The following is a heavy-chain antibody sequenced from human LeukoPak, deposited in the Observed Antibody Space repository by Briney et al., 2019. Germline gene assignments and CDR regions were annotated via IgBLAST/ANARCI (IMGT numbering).Heavy chain of an antibody. V-gene: IGHV1-18*01. Sequence: ASVKVSCKASGYTFTSYGISWVRQAPGQGLEWMGWISAYNGNTTHAQKLQGRVTMTTDTSTTTAYMQLRSLRSDDTAVYYCARGWSRYSSGWKYYFDYWGQGTLVTVSS. J-gene: IGHJ4*02. CDR1: GYTFTSYG. D-gene: IGHD6-19*01. CDR2: ISAYNGNT. CDR3: ARGWSRYSSGWKYYFDY.